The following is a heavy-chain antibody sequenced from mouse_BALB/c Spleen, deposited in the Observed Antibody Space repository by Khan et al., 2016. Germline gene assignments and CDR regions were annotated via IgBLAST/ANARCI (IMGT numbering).Heavy chain of an antibody. CDR1: GFSLGAYG. V-gene: IGHV2-6-7*01. Sequence: QVQLKQSGPGLVAPSQSLSITCTVAGFSLGAYGVNWVRQPPGKGLEWLGMIWGDGSTDYNSALKSRLSISKDNSKSQVFLKMNSLQTDDTARYDCARDGWGDYAMDYWGQGTSVTVSS. J-gene: IGHJ4*01. D-gene: IGHD2-2*01. CDR3: ARDGWGDYAMDY. CDR2: IWGDGST.